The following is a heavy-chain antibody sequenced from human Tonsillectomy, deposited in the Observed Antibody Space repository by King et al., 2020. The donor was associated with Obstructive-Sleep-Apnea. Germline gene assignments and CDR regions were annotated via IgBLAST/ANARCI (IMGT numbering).Heavy chain of an antibody. J-gene: IGHJ5*02. CDR3: ATQGWFDP. Sequence: VQLQQWGAGLLKPSETLSLTCAVYGGSFSNYYWSWIRQPPGKGLEWIGEINHSGNTNYNPSLKSRVTISKDTSKNQFSRKLNSMTAADTAVYYCATQGWFDPWGQGTLVTVSS. CDR1: GGSFSNYY. CDR2: INHSGNT. V-gene: IGHV4-34*01.